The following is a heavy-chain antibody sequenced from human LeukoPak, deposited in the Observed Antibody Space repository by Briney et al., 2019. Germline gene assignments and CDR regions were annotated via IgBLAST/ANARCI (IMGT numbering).Heavy chain of an antibody. Sequence: EPSETLSPTCAVYGGSFSGYYWSWIRQPPGKGLEWSGEINHSGSTNYNPSLKSRVTISVDTSKNQFSLKLSSVTAADTAVYYCARFIGSGWYGNWFDPWGQGTLVTVSS. CDR1: GGSFSGYY. D-gene: IGHD6-19*01. CDR3: ARFIGSGWYGNWFDP. CDR2: INHSGST. V-gene: IGHV4-34*01. J-gene: IGHJ5*02.